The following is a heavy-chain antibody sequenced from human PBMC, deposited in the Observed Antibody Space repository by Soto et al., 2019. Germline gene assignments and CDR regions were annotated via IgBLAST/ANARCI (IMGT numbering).Heavy chain of an antibody. CDR3: ARGAPKNWFDP. V-gene: IGHV1-8*01. Sequence: QVQLVQSGAEVRKPGASVKVSCKASGYTFTSYDINWVRQATGQGLEWMGWMNPNSGNTGYAQRFQGRVTMPRNTSISTAYMELSSLTSEDTAVYYWARGAPKNWFDPWGQGTLVTVSS. J-gene: IGHJ5*02. CDR1: GYTFTSYD. CDR2: MNPNSGNT.